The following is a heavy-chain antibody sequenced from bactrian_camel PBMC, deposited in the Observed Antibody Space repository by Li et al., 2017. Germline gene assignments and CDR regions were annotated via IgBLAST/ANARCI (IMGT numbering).Heavy chain of an antibody. J-gene: IGHJ4*01. Sequence: HVQLVESGGGSVQAGGSLRLSCAASGYTVLNGCTAWFRQSPGKERGGVAAIKPDGTTTYVDSVKGRFTISKDNAKDTLYLQLNSLKPEDTAMYYCAASGGGCYYAWAPLSRNLYRYWGQGTQVTVS. CDR2: IKPDGTT. CDR3: AASGGGCYYAWAPLSRNLYRY. D-gene: IGHD2*01. V-gene: IGHV3S6*01. CDR1: GYTVLNGC.